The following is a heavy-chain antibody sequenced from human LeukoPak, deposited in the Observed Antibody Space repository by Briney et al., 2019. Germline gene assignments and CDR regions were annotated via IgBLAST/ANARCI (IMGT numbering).Heavy chain of an antibody. CDR2: ISAYNGNT. Sequence: ASVKVSCKASGYTFTSYGISWVRQAPGQGLEWMGWISAYNGNTNYAQKLQGRVTMTTDTSTSTAYMELRSLRSDDTAVYYCARVGTSSGYDYGDWFDPWGQGTLVTVSS. D-gene: IGHD5-12*01. CDR3: ARVGTSSGYDYGDWFDP. V-gene: IGHV1-18*01. CDR1: GYTFTSYG. J-gene: IGHJ5*02.